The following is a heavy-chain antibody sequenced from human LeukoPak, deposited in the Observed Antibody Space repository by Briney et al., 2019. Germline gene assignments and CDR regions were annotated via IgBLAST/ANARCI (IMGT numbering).Heavy chain of an antibody. CDR1: GFTFSSYA. J-gene: IGHJ4*02. CDR3: AKGDYDFWSGYYL. CDR2: ISGSGGST. V-gene: IGHV3-23*01. Sequence: QSGGSLRPSCAASGFTFSSYAMSWVRQAPGKGLEWVSAISGSGGSTYYADSVKGRFTISRDNSKNTLYLQMNSLRAEDTAVYYCAKGDYDFWSGYYLWGQGTLVTVSS. D-gene: IGHD3-3*01.